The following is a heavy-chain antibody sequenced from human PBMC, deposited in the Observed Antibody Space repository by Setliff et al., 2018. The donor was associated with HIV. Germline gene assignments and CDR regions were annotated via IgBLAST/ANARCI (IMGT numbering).Heavy chain of an antibody. D-gene: IGHD4-17*01. J-gene: IGHJ6*04. CDR1: NYTLINYG. Sequence: EASVKVSCKASNYTLINYGVSWVRQAPGQGLEWMGWIGSYSGYTIYAQKFQDRLTMTTDTSTTTASMELRSLRSDDTAIYYCARDNYDDYSRVQMDVWGKGTTVTVSS. CDR3: ARDNYDDYSRVQMDV. CDR2: IGSYSGYT. V-gene: IGHV1-18*01.